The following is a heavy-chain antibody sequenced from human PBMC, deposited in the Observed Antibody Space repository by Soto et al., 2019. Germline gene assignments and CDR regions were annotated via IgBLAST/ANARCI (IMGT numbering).Heavy chain of an antibody. D-gene: IGHD3-22*01. CDR2: IYNSGST. Sequence: SETLSLTCTVSGGSISSSSYYWGWIRQPPGKGLEWIGSIYNSGSTYYNPSLKSRVTISVDTSKNQFSLKLSSVTAADTAVYFCAIGGLRYYDSSGPRRPFDYWGQGTLVTVSS. V-gene: IGHV4-39*01. CDR1: GGSISSSSYY. J-gene: IGHJ4*02. CDR3: AIGGLRYYDSSGPRRPFDY.